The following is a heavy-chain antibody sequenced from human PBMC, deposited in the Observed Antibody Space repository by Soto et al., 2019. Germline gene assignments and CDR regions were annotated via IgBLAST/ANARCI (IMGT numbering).Heavy chain of an antibody. V-gene: IGHV4-4*07. CDR2: IDTSGNA. J-gene: IGHJ6*02. CDR1: GGSISTYY. D-gene: IGHD6-13*01. Sequence: SETLSLTCTVSGGSISTYYWNWIRQPAGKGLEWIGRIDTSGNANYNPSLKSRVTMSIATSKKQFSLKLTSVTAADTAVYYCARYSSNWFQTEGMDVWGQGTTVTVSS. CDR3: ARYSSNWFQTEGMDV.